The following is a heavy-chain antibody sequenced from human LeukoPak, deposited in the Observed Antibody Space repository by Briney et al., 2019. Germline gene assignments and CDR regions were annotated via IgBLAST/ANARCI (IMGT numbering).Heavy chain of an antibody. J-gene: IGHJ3*02. D-gene: IGHD2-21*02. CDR3: ARYTVVVTAIGAFDI. CDR1: GFTVSSNY. CDR2: IYSGGST. V-gene: IGHV3-66*01. Sequence: GGSLRLSCAASGFTVSSNYMSWVRQAPGKGLEWVSVIYSGGSTYYADSVKGRFTISRDNFKNTLYLQMNSLRAEDTAVYYCARYTVVVTAIGAFDIWGQGTMVTVSS.